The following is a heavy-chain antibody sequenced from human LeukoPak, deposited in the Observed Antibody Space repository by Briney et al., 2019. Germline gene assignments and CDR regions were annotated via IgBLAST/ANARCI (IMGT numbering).Heavy chain of an antibody. Sequence: ETLSLTCTVSGGSISPYYWSWIRQPPGKGLEWIGYIHYSGTTNYNPSLKSRVTMSVDTSNNHLSLRLTSVTAADTALYYCARHSYNYYGLDVWGQGTTITVSS. CDR3: ARHSYNYYGLDV. J-gene: IGHJ6*02. CDR1: GGSISPYY. V-gene: IGHV4-59*08. CDR2: IHYSGTT.